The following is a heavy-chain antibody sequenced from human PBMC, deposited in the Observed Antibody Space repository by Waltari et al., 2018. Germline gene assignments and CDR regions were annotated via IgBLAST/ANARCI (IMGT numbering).Heavy chain of an antibody. V-gene: IGHV4-38-2*01. CDR1: AYSLNSGYY. CDR2: IYHSGST. J-gene: IGHJ4*02. Sequence: QAQLQESRPGLVKPSEPLSLPCALSAYSLNSGYYWGWTRRPPGKGLEWIGSIYHSGSTYYNPSLKSRVTISVDTSKNQFSLKLSSVTAADTAVYYCARGSYDSSGYWPPFDYWGQGTLVTVSS. CDR3: ARGSYDSSGYWPPFDY. D-gene: IGHD3-22*01.